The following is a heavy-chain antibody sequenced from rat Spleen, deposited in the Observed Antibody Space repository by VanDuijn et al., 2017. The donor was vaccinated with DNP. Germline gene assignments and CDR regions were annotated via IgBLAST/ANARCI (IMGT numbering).Heavy chain of an antibody. CDR1: GFTFSDYF. J-gene: IGHJ2*01. CDR3: ATHDWQG. D-gene: IGHD1-7*01. CDR2: ISYDGGDT. V-gene: IGHV5-20*01. Sequence: EVQLVESGGGLVQPGRSLKLSCTASGFTFSDYFMAWVRQAPTKGLEWVASISYDGGDTYYRDSVKGRFTISRDNPKSTLYLQMDSLRSEDTATYFCATHDWQGWGQGVMVTVSS.